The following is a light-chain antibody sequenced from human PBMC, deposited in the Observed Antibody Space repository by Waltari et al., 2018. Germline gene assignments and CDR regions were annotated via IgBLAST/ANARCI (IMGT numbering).Light chain of an antibody. CDR1: QSLLYRSNNKNY. CDR3: QQYYNSPWT. J-gene: IGKJ1*01. CDR2: WAS. Sequence: DIVMTQSPDSLAVSLGERATINCKSSQSLLYRSNNKNYLVWYQQKPRQAPKVLIYWASSRESGVPDRFSGSGSGTDFTLTITNLQAEDVAVYYCQQYYNSPWTFGQGTKVEI. V-gene: IGKV4-1*01.